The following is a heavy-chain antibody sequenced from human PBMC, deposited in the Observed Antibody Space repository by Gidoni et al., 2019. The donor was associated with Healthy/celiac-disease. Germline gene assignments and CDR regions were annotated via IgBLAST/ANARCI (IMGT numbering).Heavy chain of an antibody. D-gene: IGHD6-19*01. CDR2: INPSGGST. J-gene: IGHJ3*02. CDR3: ARVRAVAGTGDAFDI. Sequence: QVQLVQSGAEVKKPGASVKVSCKASGYTFTSYYMHWVRQAPGQGLEWMGIINPSGGSTSYAQKFQGRVTMTRDTSTSTVYMKLSSLRSEDTAVYYCARVRAVAGTGDAFDIWGQGTMVIVSS. CDR1: GYTFTSYY. V-gene: IGHV1-46*03.